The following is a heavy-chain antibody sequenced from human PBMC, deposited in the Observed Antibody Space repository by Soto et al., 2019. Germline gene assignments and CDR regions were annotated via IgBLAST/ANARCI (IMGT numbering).Heavy chain of an antibody. J-gene: IGHJ4*02. CDR1: GGSFSGYY. CDR2: INHSGST. V-gene: IGHV4-34*01. D-gene: IGHD2-15*01. CDR3: ARGGVLVVVAARLDY. Sequence: QVQLQQWGAGLLKPSETLSLTCAVYGGSFSGYYWSWIRQPPGKGLEWIGEINHSGSTNYNPSLKSRVTISVDTSKNQFSLKLGSVTAADTAVYYCARGGVLVVVAARLDYWGQGTLVTVSS.